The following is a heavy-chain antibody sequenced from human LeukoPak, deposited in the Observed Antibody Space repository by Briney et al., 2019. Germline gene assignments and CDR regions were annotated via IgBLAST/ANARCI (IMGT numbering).Heavy chain of an antibody. Sequence: PRGSLRLSCAASGFTFSSYWMSWVRQAPGKGLEWVANIKQGGSETYYVVSVRGRFTISRDNAKNSLYLQMNSLRAEDTAVYYCARHRGTYYDYWGQGTLFTVSS. CDR2: IKQGGSET. V-gene: IGHV3-7*01. J-gene: IGHJ4*02. CDR1: GFTFSSYW. CDR3: ARHRGTYYDY. D-gene: IGHD3-16*01.